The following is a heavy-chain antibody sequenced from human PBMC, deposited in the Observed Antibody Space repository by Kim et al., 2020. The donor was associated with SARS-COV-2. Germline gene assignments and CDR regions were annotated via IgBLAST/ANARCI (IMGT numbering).Heavy chain of an antibody. Sequence: SETLSLTCAVSGGSINGYACCWGWIRQPPGKGLKGLATVYYAGTTHYNPSLRSRLSISIDTSQKQFSLRLTPVSAADTAVYYCARHYYAGSGTYHPFEYWGQGTLVTVST. J-gene: IGHJ4*02. CDR3: ARHYYAGSGTYHPFEY. V-gene: IGHV4-39*01. D-gene: IGHD3-10*01. CDR1: GGSINGYACC. CDR2: VYYAGTT.